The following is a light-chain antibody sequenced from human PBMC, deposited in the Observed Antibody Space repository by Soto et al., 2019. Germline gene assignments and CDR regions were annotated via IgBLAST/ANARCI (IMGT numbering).Light chain of an antibody. Sequence: QSVLTQPRSVSGSPGQSVTISCTGTSSDVGGYYYVSWYQQHPGKAPKLMIYDVSKRPSGVPDRFSGSKSGNTASLTISGLQAEDEADYYCCSYAGSPSYVFGTGTKVTVL. V-gene: IGLV2-11*01. J-gene: IGLJ1*01. CDR3: CSYAGSPSYV. CDR1: SSDVGGYYY. CDR2: DVS.